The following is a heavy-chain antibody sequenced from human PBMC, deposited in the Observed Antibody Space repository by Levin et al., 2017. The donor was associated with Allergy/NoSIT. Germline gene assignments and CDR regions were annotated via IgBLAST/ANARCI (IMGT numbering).Heavy chain of an antibody. CDR3: ARWNHELRYFDL. J-gene: IGHJ2*01. CDR1: GDSVSSNSVA. D-gene: IGHD1-14*01. CDR2: TYYRSKWYN. Sequence: SQTLSLTCAISGDSVSSNSVAWNWLRQSPSRGLEWLGRTYYRSKWYNDYAVSVKSRITINPDTSKNQFSLQLNSVTPEDTAVYYCARWNHELRYFDLWGRGSLVTVSS. V-gene: IGHV6-1*01.